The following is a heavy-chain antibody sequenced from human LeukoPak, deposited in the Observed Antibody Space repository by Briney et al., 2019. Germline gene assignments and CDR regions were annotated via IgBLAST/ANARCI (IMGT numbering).Heavy chain of an antibody. CDR1: GFTFSSYS. CDR3: AREGCSGGGCYFAAFAI. D-gene: IGHD2-15*01. V-gene: IGHV3-21*01. J-gene: IGHJ3*02. Sequence: GGSLRLSCAASGFTFSSYSMNWVRQAPGKGLEWVSSISSSSSYIYYADSVKGRFTTSRDNAKNSLYLQMNSLRAEDTAVYYCAREGCSGGGCYFAAFAIWGQGTMVTVSS. CDR2: ISSSSSYI.